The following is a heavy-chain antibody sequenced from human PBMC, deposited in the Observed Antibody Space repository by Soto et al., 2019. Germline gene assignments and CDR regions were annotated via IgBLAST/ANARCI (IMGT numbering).Heavy chain of an antibody. V-gene: IGHV1-2*04. D-gene: IGHD6-19*01. CDR3: ARAGIAVAGRPPRWFDP. J-gene: IGHJ5*02. CDR1: GYTFTGYY. Sequence: GASVKVSCKASGYTFTGYYMHWVRQAPGQGLEWMGWINPNSGGTNYAQKFQGWVTMTRDTSISTAYMELSRLRSDDTAVYYCARAGIAVAGRPPRWFDPWGQGTLVTVSS. CDR2: INPNSGGT.